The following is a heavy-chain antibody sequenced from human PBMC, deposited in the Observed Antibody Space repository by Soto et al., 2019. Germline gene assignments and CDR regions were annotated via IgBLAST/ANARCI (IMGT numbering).Heavy chain of an antibody. CDR1: GYTLTELS. CDR3: ATARPVSPEVTSSLFDY. CDR2: FDPEDGET. V-gene: IGHV1-24*01. Sequence: GASVKVSCKVSGYTLTELSMHWVRQAPGKGLEWMGGFDPEDGETIYAQKFQGRVTMTEDTSTDTAYMELSSLRSEDTAVYYCATARPVSPEVTSSLFDYWGQGTLVTVSS. D-gene: IGHD4-17*01. J-gene: IGHJ4*02.